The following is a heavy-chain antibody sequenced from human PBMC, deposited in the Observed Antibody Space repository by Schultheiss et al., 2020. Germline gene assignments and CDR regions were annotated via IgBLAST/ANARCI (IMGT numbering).Heavy chain of an antibody. CDR3: ARTTSDAFDI. D-gene: IGHD4-11*01. Sequence: SETLSLTCAVSGGSISSGGYSWSWIRQPPGKGLEWIGYIYHSGSTYYNPSLKSRVTISVDRSKNQFSLKLSSVTVADTAVYFCARTTSDAFDIWGQGTMVTV. V-gene: IGHV4-30-2*01. CDR2: IYHSGST. J-gene: IGHJ3*02. CDR1: GGSISSGGYS.